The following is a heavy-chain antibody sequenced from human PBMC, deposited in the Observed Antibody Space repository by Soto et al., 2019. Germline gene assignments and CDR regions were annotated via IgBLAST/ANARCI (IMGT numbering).Heavy chain of an antibody. D-gene: IGHD3-3*01. Sequence: LSLTCTVSGGSISAAAYYWSWIRQLPGKGLEWIGYIYYNGDTYYNPSLERRVTISLDTSKNQFSLELTSVTAADTAVYYCARETGYYGGYNWFDPWGQGTLVTVSP. CDR3: ARETGYYGGYNWFDP. CDR1: GGSISAAAYY. CDR2: IYYNGDT. V-gene: IGHV4-31*03. J-gene: IGHJ5*02.